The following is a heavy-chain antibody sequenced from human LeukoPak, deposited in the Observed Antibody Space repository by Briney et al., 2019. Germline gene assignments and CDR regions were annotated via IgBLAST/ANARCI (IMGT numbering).Heavy chain of an antibody. CDR3: AKTVGIAVAGTGVGGLDY. Sequence: PGGSLRLSCPASGFTFSSYGMHWVRQAPGKGLEWVAVISYDGSNKYYADSVKGRFTISRDNSKNTLYLQMNSLRAEDTAVYYCAKTVGIAVAGTGVGGLDYWGQGTLVTVSS. CDR2: ISYDGSNK. J-gene: IGHJ4*02. D-gene: IGHD6-19*01. CDR1: GFTFSSYG. V-gene: IGHV3-30*18.